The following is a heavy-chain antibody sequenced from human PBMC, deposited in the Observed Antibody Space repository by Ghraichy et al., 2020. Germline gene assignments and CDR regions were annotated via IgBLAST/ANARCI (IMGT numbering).Heavy chain of an antibody. CDR3: ARDSLLADYYYYGMDV. Sequence: SQTLSLTCTVSGGSISSYYWSWIRQPPGKGLEWVGYIYYSWSTNYNPSHKSRVTISVDTSKNQFSLKLSSVTAADTAVYYCARDSLLADYYYYGMDVWGQGTTVTVSS. CDR1: GGSISSYY. D-gene: IGHD2-8*02. V-gene: IGHV4-59*01. CDR2: IYYSWST. J-gene: IGHJ6*02.